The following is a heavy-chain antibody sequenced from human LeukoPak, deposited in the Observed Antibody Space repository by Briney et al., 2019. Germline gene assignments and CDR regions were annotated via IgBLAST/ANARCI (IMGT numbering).Heavy chain of an antibody. CDR1: GFTFSRST. D-gene: IGHD1-26*01. CDR3: ARAQGAQWESDY. CDR2: IVVGSGDT. J-gene: IGHJ4*02. Sequence: SVKVSCKATGFTFSRSTVQWLRQPRGQRLEWIGWIVVGSGDTNYAQKFQEKVAITRDMSTATVHLELSSLRSDDTAVYYCARAQGAQWESDYWGQGTLVTVSS. V-gene: IGHV1-58*01.